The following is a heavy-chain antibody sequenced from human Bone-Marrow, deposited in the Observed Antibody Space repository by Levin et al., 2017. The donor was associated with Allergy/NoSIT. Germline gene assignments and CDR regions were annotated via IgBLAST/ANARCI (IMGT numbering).Heavy chain of an antibody. V-gene: IGHV3-23*01. Sequence: GESLKISCAASGFTFSSYGMSWVRQAPGKGLEWVSTISGSGGSTYYADAVNGRFTISRDNSKNTLYLQMNSLRAEDTAVYYCAKSAVVTPFKVFDFWGQGTLITVSS. CDR2: ISGSGGST. CDR3: AKSAVVTPFKVFDF. J-gene: IGHJ4*02. CDR1: GFTFSSYG. D-gene: IGHD4-23*01.